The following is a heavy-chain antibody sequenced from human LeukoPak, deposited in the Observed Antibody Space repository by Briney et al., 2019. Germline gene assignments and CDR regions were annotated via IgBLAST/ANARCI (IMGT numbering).Heavy chain of an antibody. V-gene: IGHV4-39*07. CDR3: ARRQHVVVTAIPAYYFDY. J-gene: IGHJ4*02. D-gene: IGHD2-21*02. CDR2: MYYSGSN. Sequence: SETLSLTCSVSGGSISSTIYYWGWIRQPPGKGLEWIASMYYSGSNFYNPSLKSRVTGSVDTSKNQFSLKLSSVTAADTAVYYCARRQHVVVTAIPAYYFDYWGQGTLVTVSS. CDR1: GGSISSTIYY.